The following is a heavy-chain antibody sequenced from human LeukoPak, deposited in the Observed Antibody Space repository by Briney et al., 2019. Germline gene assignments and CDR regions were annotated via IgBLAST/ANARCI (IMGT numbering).Heavy chain of an antibody. D-gene: IGHD2-21*02. CDR2: INPNSGGT. Sequence: ASVKVSCKASGYTFTGYYMHWVRQAPGQGLEWMGWINPNSGGTNYAQKFQGRVTMTRDTSISTAYMELSRLRSDDTAVYYCARGWHIVVVTAIPDWFDPWGQGTLDTVSS. CDR3: ARGWHIVVVTAIPDWFDP. V-gene: IGHV1-2*02. CDR1: GYTFTGYY. J-gene: IGHJ5*02.